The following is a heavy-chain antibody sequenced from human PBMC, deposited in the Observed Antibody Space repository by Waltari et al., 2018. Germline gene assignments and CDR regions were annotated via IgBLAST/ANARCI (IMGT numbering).Heavy chain of an antibody. CDR2: FDPEECET. D-gene: IGHD3-3*01. J-gene: IGHJ4*02. V-gene: IGHV1-24*01. CDR3: ATDTSGYYTGILASF. CDR1: GYTLTPLS. Sequence: QVQLVQSGAEVKTPGASVKVPCKVSGYTLTPLSMHWVRQAPGKGLEWMGGFDPEECETIYSQKFQGRVTMTEDTSTDTAYMELSSLRSEDTAVYYCATDTSGYYTGILASFWGQGTLVTVSS.